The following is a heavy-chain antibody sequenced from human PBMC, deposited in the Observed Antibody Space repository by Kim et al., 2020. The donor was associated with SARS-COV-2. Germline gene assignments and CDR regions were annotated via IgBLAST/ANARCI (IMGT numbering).Heavy chain of an antibody. Sequence: ASVKVSCKASGYTFTSYYMHWVRQAPGQGLEWMGIINPSGGSTSYAQKFQGRVTMTRDTSTGTVYMELGSLRSEDTAVYYCARELVGHIGYSSFSLGMAVWGQGATVTVSS. D-gene: IGHD6-19*01. CDR1: GYTFTSYY. CDR3: ARELVGHIGYSSFSLGMAV. CDR2: INPSGGST. J-gene: IGHJ6*02. V-gene: IGHV1-46*01.